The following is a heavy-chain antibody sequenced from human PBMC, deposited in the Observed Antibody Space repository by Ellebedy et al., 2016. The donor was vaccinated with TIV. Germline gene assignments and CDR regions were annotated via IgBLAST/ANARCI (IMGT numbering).Heavy chain of an antibody. V-gene: IGHV1-2*02. CDR1: GYPFTGFY. Sequence: AASVKVSCKASGYPFTGFYLHWVRQAPGQGLEWMGWINPNRGVTSYAQTFQGRVTMTRDTSISTGYMELSGLRSDDTAIYYCARGEGGSYPLAYFDIWGRGVLVTVSS. CDR3: ARGEGGSYPLAYFDI. D-gene: IGHD2-15*01. J-gene: IGHJ4*02. CDR2: INPNRGVT.